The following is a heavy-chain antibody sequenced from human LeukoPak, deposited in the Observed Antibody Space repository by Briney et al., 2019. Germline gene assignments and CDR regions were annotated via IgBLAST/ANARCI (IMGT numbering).Heavy chain of an antibody. J-gene: IGHJ1*01. V-gene: IGHV4-59*01. CDR1: GGSISSYY. CDR2: IYYSGST. CDR3: ARDSPARGSD. Sequence: SETLSLTCTVSGGSISSYYWSWIRQPPGKGLEWIGYIYYSGSTNYNPSLKSRVTISVDTSKNQFSLKLSSVTAADTAVYYCARDSPARGSDWDQGTLVTGSS.